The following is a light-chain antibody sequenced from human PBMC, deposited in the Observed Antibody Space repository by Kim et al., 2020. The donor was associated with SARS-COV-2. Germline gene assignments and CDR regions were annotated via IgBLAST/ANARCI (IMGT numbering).Light chain of an antibody. J-gene: IGLJ2*01. CDR2: HDS. V-gene: IGLV3-1*01. CDR3: QAWDKTTVV. Sequence: SVSSGQTASLTCSGDKLGDRYVCWYQQKPGQSPVMVIYHDSKRPSGIPERFSGSNSGKTATLTISGTQAMDEADYYCQAWDKTTVVFGGGTKVTVL. CDR1: KLGDRY.